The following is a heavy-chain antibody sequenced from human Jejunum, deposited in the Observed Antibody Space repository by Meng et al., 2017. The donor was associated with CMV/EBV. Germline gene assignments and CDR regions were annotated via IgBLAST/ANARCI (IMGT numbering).Heavy chain of an antibody. J-gene: IGHJ4*02. CDR3: AGGPNLNYFDY. CDR1: GGYISSDNYY. V-gene: IGHV4-31*03. CDR2: IYYTGST. Sequence: TCTVSGGYISSDNYYWTLIRQHPGAGLEWVGNIYYTGSTYYNPSLKSRLTISVDTSNNQFSLRLTSVTAADTAVYYCAGGPNLNYFDYWGQGALVTVSS. D-gene: IGHD1-1*01.